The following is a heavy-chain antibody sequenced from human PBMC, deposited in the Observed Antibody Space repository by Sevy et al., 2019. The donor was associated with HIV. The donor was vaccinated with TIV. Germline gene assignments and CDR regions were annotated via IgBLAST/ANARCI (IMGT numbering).Heavy chain of an antibody. CDR3: ARDRGITMVRGVITHYMDV. CDR1: GFTFSSYA. J-gene: IGHJ6*03. D-gene: IGHD3-10*01. V-gene: IGHV3-30-3*01. Sequence: GGSLRLSCAASGFTFSSYAMHWVRQAPGKGLEWVAVISYDGSNKYYADSVKGRFTSSRDNSKNTLYLQMNSLRAEDTAVYYGARDRGITMVRGVITHYMDVWGKGTTVTVSS. CDR2: ISYDGSNK.